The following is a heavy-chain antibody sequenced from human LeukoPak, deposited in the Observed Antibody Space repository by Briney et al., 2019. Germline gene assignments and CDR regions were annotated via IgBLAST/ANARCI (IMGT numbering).Heavy chain of an antibody. V-gene: IGHV4-59*08. CDR3: ARGVYYDSSLWFHP. CDR1: GGSISSYY. J-gene: IGHJ5*02. Sequence: SETLSLTCTVSGGSISSYYWSWIRQPPGKGLEWIGYICYSGSTNYNPSLKSRVTISVDTSKNQFSLKLSSVTAADTAVYYCARGVYYDSSLWFHPWGQGTLVTVSS. CDR2: ICYSGST. D-gene: IGHD3-22*01.